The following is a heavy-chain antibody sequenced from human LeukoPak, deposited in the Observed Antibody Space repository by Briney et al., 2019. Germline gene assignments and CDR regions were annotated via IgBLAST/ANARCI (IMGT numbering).Heavy chain of an antibody. CDR1: GYNFPSYL. J-gene: IGHJ4*02. CDR2: IDPHDSDT. V-gene: IGHV5-51*01. D-gene: IGHD6-13*01. CDR3: ARVLSSSWYDLDY. Sequence: GESLKISCNGSGYNFPSYLIAWVRPMPGKGLEWMGIIDPHDSDTRYSPSFQGQVTISADRSIITAYLQWSSLRASDTAMYYCARVLSSSWYDLDYWGQGTLVTVSS.